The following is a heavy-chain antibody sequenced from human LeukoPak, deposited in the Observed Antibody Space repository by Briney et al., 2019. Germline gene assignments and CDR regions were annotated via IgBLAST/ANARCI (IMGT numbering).Heavy chain of an antibody. Sequence: GGSLRLSCAASGFTFSSYAMHWVRQAPGKGLEWVAVISYDGSNKYYADSVKGRFTISRDNSKNTLYLQMNSLRAEDTAVYYCAKGPTYYYDSSGYMAPGYWGQGTLVTVSS. D-gene: IGHD3-22*01. CDR3: AKGPTYYYDSSGYMAPGY. CDR1: GFTFSSYA. J-gene: IGHJ4*02. CDR2: ISYDGSNK. V-gene: IGHV3-30*04.